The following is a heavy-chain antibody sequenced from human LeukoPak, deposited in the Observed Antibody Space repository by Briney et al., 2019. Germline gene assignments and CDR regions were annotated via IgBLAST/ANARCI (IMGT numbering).Heavy chain of an antibody. D-gene: IGHD6-6*01. V-gene: IGHV3-30*18. CDR1: GFTFSSYG. Sequence: GGSLRLSCAASGFTFSSYGMHWVRQAPGKGLEWVAVIPYDGSNKYYADSVKGRFTISRDNSKNTLYLQMNSLRAEDTAVYYCAKVEYSSSFDYWGQGTLVTVSS. CDR3: AKVEYSSSFDY. J-gene: IGHJ4*02. CDR2: IPYDGSNK.